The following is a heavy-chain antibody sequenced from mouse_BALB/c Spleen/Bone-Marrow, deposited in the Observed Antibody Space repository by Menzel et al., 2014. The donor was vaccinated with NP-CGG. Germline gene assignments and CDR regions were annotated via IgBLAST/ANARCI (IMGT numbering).Heavy chain of an antibody. CDR2: IYPGNVNT. D-gene: IGHD2-2*01. Sequence: VHLVESGPELVKPGASVRISCKASGYTLTSYYIHWVKQRPGQGLEWIGWIYPGNVNTKYNEKFKGKATLTADKSSSTAYMQLSSLTSEDSAVYFCARGGWLRDAMDYWGQGTSVTVSS. CDR3: ARGGWLRDAMDY. V-gene: IGHV1S56*01. J-gene: IGHJ4*01. CDR1: GYTLTSYY.